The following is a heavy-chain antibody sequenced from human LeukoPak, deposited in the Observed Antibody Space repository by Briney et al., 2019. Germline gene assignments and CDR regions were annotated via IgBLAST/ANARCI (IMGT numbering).Heavy chain of an antibody. CDR3: ARGIAVADYYYYYGMDV. V-gene: IGHV4-4*02. Sequence: SETLSLTCAVSGGSISSSNWWNWVRQPPGKGLEWIGEIYHSGSTNYNPSLKSRVTISVDKSKNQFSLKLSPVTAADTAVYYCARGIAVADYYYYYGMDVWGQGTTVTVSS. CDR1: GGSISSSNW. J-gene: IGHJ6*02. CDR2: IYHSGST. D-gene: IGHD6-19*01.